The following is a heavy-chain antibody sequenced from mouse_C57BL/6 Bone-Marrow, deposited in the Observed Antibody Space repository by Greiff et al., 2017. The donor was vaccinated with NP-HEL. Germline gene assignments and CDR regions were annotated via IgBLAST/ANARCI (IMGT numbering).Heavy chain of an antibody. V-gene: IGHV1-26*01. J-gene: IGHJ2*01. CDR3: ARLRSNFDY. CDR2: INPNNGGT. D-gene: IGHD1-1*01. Sequence: EVQLQQSGPELVKPGASVKISCKASGYTFTDYYMNWVKQSHGKSLEWIGDINPNNGGTSYNQKFKGKATLTVDKSSSTAYMELRSLTSEDSAVYYCARLRSNFDYWGQGTTRTVSS. CDR1: GYTFTDYY.